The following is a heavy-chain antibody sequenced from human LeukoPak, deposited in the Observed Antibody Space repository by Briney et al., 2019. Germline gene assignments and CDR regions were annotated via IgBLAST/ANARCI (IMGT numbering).Heavy chain of an antibody. CDR3: AREIITAGYYYYYMDV. J-gene: IGHJ6*03. CDR2: INQDGSEK. CDR1: EFMFSEYW. V-gene: IGHV3-7*03. Sequence: TGGSLRLSYAASEFMFSEYWMNWVRQAPGKGREGLDVINQDGSEKYSVSSVKGRFTISRDNVKNSLYLQLSSLRAEDTAVYYCAREIITAGYYYYYMDVWGKGTTVTVSS. D-gene: IGHD6-25*01.